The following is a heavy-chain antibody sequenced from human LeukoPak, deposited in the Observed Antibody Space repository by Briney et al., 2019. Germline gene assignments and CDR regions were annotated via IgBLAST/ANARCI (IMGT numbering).Heavy chain of an antibody. CDR3: AREASPYGDYKTGYDAFDI. J-gene: IGHJ3*02. CDR1: GYTFTGYY. D-gene: IGHD4-17*01. CDR2: INPNSGGT. Sequence: ASVKVPCKTSGYTFTGYYMHWVRQAPGQGLEWMGWINPNSGGTNYAQRFQGRVTMTRDTSISTAYMELSRLRSDDTAVYYCAREASPYGDYKTGYDAFDIWGQGTMVTVSS. V-gene: IGHV1-2*02.